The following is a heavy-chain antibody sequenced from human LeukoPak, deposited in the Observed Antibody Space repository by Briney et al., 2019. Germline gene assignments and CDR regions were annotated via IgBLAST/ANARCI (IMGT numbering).Heavy chain of an antibody. CDR3: TSDTYYYDSTGLGHWFDP. D-gene: IGHD3-22*01. J-gene: IGHJ5*02. Sequence: ASVKVSCNTFGYTFTGYYMHWVRQAPGQGLEWMGWINPNSGGTNYAQKFQGRVTMTRDTSISTAYMELSSLRSDDTAVYYCTSDTYYYDSTGLGHWFDPWGQGTLVTVSS. V-gene: IGHV1-2*02. CDR1: GYTFTGYY. CDR2: INPNSGGT.